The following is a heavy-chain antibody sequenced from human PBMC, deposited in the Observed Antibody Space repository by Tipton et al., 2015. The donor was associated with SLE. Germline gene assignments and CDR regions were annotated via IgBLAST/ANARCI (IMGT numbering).Heavy chain of an antibody. D-gene: IGHD3-10*01. CDR2: IYHSGST. J-gene: IGHJ4*02. V-gene: IGHV4-59*08. Sequence: TLSLTCTVSGGSISSHYWSWFGQPPGKGLEWIGYIYHSGSTNYNPSLKSRVTISVDTPKKQFSLKLSSVTAADTAVYYCARGLAIVRGDSMDYWGQGTLVTVSS. CDR3: ARGLAIVRGDSMDY. CDR1: GGSISSHY.